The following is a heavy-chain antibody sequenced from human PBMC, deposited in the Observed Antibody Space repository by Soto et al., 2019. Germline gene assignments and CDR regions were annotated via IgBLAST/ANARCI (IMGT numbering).Heavy chain of an antibody. Sequence: PSETLSLTCTASGYSISSGSYWGWIRQPPGKGPEWIASIYHGGTTFYNPSLKSRVTVSVDKSNNQFSLKLRSVTAADTAVYYCAKAHVMVVAGNTFGYRGHRPLFTVSS. D-gene: IGHD6-19*01. CDR1: GYSISSGSY. CDR3: AKAHVMVVAGNTFGY. V-gene: IGHV4-38-2*02. J-gene: IGHJ4*01. CDR2: IYHGGTT.